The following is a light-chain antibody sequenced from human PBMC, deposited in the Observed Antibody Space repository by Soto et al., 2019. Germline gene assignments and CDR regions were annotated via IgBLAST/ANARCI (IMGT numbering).Light chain of an antibody. CDR1: QSLLHSNGYNY. V-gene: IGKV2-28*01. Sequence: DIVMTQSPLSLPVTPGEPASISCRSSQSLLHSNGYNYLDWYLQKPGQSPQLLIYLGSNRASGVPDRFSASGSGTDFTLKISRVEAEDVGVYYCMQALQSPVTFGGGTKVEI. CDR3: MQALQSPVT. CDR2: LGS. J-gene: IGKJ4*01.